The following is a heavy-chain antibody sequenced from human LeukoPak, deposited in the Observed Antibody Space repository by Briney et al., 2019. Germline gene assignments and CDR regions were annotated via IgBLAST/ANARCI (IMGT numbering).Heavy chain of an antibody. CDR3: ARDGILWFGELLSAYYGMDV. J-gene: IGHJ6*02. CDR2: ISSSGSTI. V-gene: IGHV3-48*03. Sequence: GGSLRLSCAASGFTFSSYEMNWVRQAPGKGLEWVSYISSSGSTIYYADSVKGRFTISRDNAKNLLYLQMNSLRAEDTAVYYCARDGILWFGELLSAYYGMDVWGQGTTVTVSS. D-gene: IGHD3-10*01. CDR1: GFTFSSYE.